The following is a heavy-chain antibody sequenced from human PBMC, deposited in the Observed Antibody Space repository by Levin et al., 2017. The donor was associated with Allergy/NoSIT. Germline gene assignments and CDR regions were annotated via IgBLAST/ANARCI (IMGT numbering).Heavy chain of an antibody. D-gene: IGHD6-19*01. CDR1: GGTFSSHA. V-gene: IGHV1-69*06. CDR3: ARSEGITVGGTGMDV. J-gene: IGHJ6*02. Sequence: SVKVSCKASGGTFSSHAISWVRQAPGQGLEWMGGIIPIFGTVNYAQKFQGRVTITADKSTRTAYMELSSLRSEDTAVFYCARSEGITVGGTGMDVWGQGTTVTVSS. CDR2: IIPIFGTV.